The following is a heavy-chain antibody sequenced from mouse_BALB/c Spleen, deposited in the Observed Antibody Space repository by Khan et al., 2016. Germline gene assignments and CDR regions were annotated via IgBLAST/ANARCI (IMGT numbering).Heavy chain of an antibody. Sequence: QVQLQQSGAELMKPGASVKISCKATGYTFSSYWIEWVKQRPGHGLEWIGEILPGTGNTNYNEKFKGKATFTADTSSNTAYMQLSSLTSEDSAVHYCARAFYGHYYAMDYWGQGTSVTVSS. CDR3: ARAFYGHYYAMDY. V-gene: IGHV1-9*01. CDR2: ILPGTGNT. J-gene: IGHJ4*01. D-gene: IGHD2-10*01. CDR1: GYTFSSYW.